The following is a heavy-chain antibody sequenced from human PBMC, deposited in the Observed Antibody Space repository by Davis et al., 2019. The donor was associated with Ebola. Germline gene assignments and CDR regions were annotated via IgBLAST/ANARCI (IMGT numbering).Heavy chain of an antibody. D-gene: IGHD4-11*01. J-gene: IGHJ5*02. Sequence: PGGSLRLSCAASGFTFSSYAMSWVRQAPGKGLEWVSAISSSGGSTYYADSVKGRFTISRHNSKNTLYLQMNSLRAEDTAVYYCARDRIRWGSNYGLSSWFDPWGQGTLVTVSS. V-gene: IGHV3-23*01. CDR3: ARDRIRWGSNYGLSSWFDP. CDR2: ISSSGGST. CDR1: GFTFSSYA.